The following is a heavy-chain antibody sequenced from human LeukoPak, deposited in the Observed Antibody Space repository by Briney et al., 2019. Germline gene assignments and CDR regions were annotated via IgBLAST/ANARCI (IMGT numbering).Heavy chain of an antibody. D-gene: IGHD2-21*01. CDR1: GFTFSDYY. CDR3: ARVFTAAYCFDY. J-gene: IGHJ4*02. CDR2: ISSSGSTI. Sequence: PGESLKISCAASGFTFSDYYMWWILQSSGKGLEWVSYISSSGSTIYYADSVKGRFTISRDNAKNSLYLQMNSLRAEDTAVYYCARVFTAAYCFDYWGQGTLVTVSS. V-gene: IGHV3-11*01.